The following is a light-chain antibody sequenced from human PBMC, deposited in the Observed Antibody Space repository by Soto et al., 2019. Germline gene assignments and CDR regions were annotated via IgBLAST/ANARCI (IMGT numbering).Light chain of an antibody. Sequence: EIVLPHSPGTLSLSPGERATLTCRSSQSVTSSYLAWYQQKPGQAPRLLMYGASSRATGIPDRFSGSGSGTDFPLTISRLEPEDFAVYYCQQYGSPPVTFGPGTKVDIK. CDR3: QQYGSPPVT. CDR2: GAS. CDR1: QSVTSSY. J-gene: IGKJ3*01. V-gene: IGKV3-20*01.